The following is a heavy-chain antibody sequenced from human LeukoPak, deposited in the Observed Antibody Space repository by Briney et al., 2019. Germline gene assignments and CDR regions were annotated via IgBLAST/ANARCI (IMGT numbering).Heavy chain of an antibody. Sequence: KPSETLSLTCTVSGGSISSYYWSWIRQPPGKGLEWIGYVSYSGSTNYNPSLKSRVTISIDTSKNQFSLRLSSVTAADTAVYYCARGSYGGENWGQGTLVTVSS. D-gene: IGHD4-23*01. V-gene: IGHV4-59*01. CDR1: GGSISSYY. J-gene: IGHJ4*02. CDR2: VSYSGST. CDR3: ARGSYGGEN.